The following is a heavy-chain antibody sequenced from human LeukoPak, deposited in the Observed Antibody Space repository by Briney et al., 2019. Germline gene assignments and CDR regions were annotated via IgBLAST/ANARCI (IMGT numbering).Heavy chain of an antibody. V-gene: IGHV1-2*02. D-gene: IGHD3-10*01. CDR1: GYTFTGYY. CDR2: INPNSGGT. Sequence: ASVKVSCTASGYTFTGYYMHWVRQAPGQGLEWMGWINPNSGGTNYAQKFQGRVTMTRDTSISTAYMELSRLRSDDTAVYYCARVLTTMVRGVIDYWGQGTLVTVSS. J-gene: IGHJ4*02. CDR3: ARVLTTMVRGVIDY.